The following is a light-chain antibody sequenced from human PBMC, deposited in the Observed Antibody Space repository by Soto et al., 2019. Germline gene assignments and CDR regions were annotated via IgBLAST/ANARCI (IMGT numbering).Light chain of an antibody. CDR2: GAS. CDR3: QQYGSSPPT. Sequence: TQSPSSLSASIGDRVTITCRASQSVSSSYLAWYQQKPGQAPRLLIYGASSRATGIPDRFSGSGSGTDFTLTISRLEPEDFAVYYCQQYGSSPPTFGQGTKLEIK. CDR1: QSVSSSY. J-gene: IGKJ2*01. V-gene: IGKV3-20*01.